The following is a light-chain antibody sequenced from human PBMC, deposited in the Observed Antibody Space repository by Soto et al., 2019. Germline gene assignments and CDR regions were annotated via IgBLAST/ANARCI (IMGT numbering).Light chain of an antibody. CDR3: QQSYSTPIT. J-gene: IGKJ4*01. CDR1: QSVRNY. V-gene: IGKV3-15*01. CDR2: AAS. Sequence: EIVMTQSPATLSASAGERATLSCRASQSVRNYVNWHRQKPGQAPKLLIFAASSRHSGVPSRFSGSASVTEFTLTISGLQPEDFATYYCQQSYSTPITFGGGTRVEIK.